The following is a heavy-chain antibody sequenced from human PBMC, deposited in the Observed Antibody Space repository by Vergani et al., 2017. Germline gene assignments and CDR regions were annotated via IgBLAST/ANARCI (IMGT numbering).Heavy chain of an antibody. Sequence: QVQLVQSGAEVKKAGSSVKVSCKASESTFRMYTINWVRQAPGQGLEWVGRMKPFLRTTNYAPEFQGRVTMTADESTSTAFMELSGLTSGDTAVYFCAGGISGSLPHWGQGTRVFVSS. CDR3: AGGISGSLPH. J-gene: IGHJ4*02. CDR1: ESTFRMYT. V-gene: IGHV1-69*13. D-gene: IGHD1-26*01. CDR2: MKPFLRTT.